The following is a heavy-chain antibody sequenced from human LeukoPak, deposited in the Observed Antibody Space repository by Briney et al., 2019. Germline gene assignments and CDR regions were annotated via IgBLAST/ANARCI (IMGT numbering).Heavy chain of an antibody. V-gene: IGHV3-53*01. Sequence: GGSLRLSCAASGFTVSSNYMSWVRQAPGKGLEWVSVIYSGGSTYYADSVKGRFTISRDNSKNTLYLQMNSLRAEDTAVYYCARAGAIFGVVGPGYFDYWGQGTLVTVSS. D-gene: IGHD3-3*01. CDR2: IYSGGST. CDR3: ARAGAIFGVVGPGYFDY. J-gene: IGHJ4*02. CDR1: GFTVSSNY.